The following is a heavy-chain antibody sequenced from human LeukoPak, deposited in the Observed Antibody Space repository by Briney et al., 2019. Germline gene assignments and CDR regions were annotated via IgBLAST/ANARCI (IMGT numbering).Heavy chain of an antibody. D-gene: IGHD2-2*01. V-gene: IGHV4-59*01. CDR1: GGSISRSY. J-gene: IGHJ3*02. Sequence: SETLSLTCIVSGGSISRSYWSWIRQPPGKGLEWIGYIHYSGTTNYNPSLKSRLTISVDTSNNQFSLKLSSVTAADTAVYYCARQYCTSTTCRTFDIWGQGTMVTVSS. CDR2: IHYSGTT. CDR3: ARQYCTSTTCRTFDI.